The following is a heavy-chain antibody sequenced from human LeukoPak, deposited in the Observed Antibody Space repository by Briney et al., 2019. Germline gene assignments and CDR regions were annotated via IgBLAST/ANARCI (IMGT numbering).Heavy chain of an antibody. V-gene: IGHV4-4*02. CDR3: ARDFLGAGTVGATSGY. Sequence: SGTLSLTCAVSGGSISSSNWWSWVRQPPGKGLEWIGEIYHSGSTNYNPSLKSRVTISVDKSKNQFSLKLSSVTAADTAVYYCARDFLGAGTVGATSGYWGQGTLVTVSS. J-gene: IGHJ4*02. CDR2: IYHSGST. D-gene: IGHD1-26*01. CDR1: GGSISSSNW.